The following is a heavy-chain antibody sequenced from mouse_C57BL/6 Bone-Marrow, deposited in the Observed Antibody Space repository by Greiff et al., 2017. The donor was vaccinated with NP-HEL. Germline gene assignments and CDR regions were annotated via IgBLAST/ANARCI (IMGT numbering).Heavy chain of an antibody. D-gene: IGHD2-5*01. CDR3: ARDSNYPFAY. V-gene: IGHV5-17*01. J-gene: IGHJ3*01. Sequence: EVHLVESGGGLVKPGGSLKLSCAASGFTFSDYGMHWVRQAPEKGLEWVAYISSGSSTIYYADTVKGRFTISRDNAKNTLFLQMTSLRSEDTAMYYCARDSNYPFAYWGQGTLVTVSA. CDR1: GFTFSDYG. CDR2: ISSGSSTI.